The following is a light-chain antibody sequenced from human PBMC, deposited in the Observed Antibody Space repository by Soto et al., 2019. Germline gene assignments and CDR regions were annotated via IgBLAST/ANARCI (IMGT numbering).Light chain of an antibody. J-gene: IGKJ1*01. CDR1: QSVRNNY. V-gene: IGKV3-20*01. CDR2: DAS. Sequence: EIVLTQSPGTLSLSPGERVTLSCRASQSVRNNYLAWYQQKPGQAPKLLIYDASTRATGIPDRVTGSGSGTDFTLTISRLEPEDFAVYYCQRYGTSLTWTFGQGTKVEIK. CDR3: QRYGTSLTWT.